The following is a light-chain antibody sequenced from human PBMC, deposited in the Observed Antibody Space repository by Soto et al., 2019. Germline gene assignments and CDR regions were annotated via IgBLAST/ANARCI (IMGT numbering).Light chain of an antibody. CDR3: QQYGNLPLP. Sequence: DIQMTQSPSSLSASVGDRVTITCQASQDISNYLNWYQQKPGKAPKLLIYDASNLETGVPSRSSGSGSGTDFTFTISXLQPEDIATYYCQQYGNLPLPFGGGTKV. V-gene: IGKV1-33*01. CDR1: QDISNY. J-gene: IGKJ4*01. CDR2: DAS.